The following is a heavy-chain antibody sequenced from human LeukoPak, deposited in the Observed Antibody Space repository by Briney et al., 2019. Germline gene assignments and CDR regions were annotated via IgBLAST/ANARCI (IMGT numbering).Heavy chain of an antibody. J-gene: IGHJ4*02. D-gene: IGHD6-19*01. CDR1: GFTFSSYG. CDR2: ISGSGGST. CDR3: AKGGSGWRQRFYFDY. Sequence: GGSLRLSCAASGFTFSSYGMSWVRQAPGKGLEWVSAISGSGGSTYYADSVKGRFTISRDNSKNTLYLQMNSLRAEDTAAYYCAKGGSGWRQRFYFDYWGQGTLVTVSS. V-gene: IGHV3-23*01.